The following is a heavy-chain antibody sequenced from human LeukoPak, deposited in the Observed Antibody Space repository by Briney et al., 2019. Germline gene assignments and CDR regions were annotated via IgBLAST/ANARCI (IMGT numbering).Heavy chain of an antibody. V-gene: IGHV3-21*01. Sequence: PGGSLRLSCSASGFTFSSYSVTSVRQAPGKGLEWVSSISSSSSYIYYADSVKGRFTSSRDNAKNPLYLQMNSLRAEDTAVYYCARARLLRFLESPDIWGQGTMVTVSS. CDR1: GFTFSSYS. CDR3: ARARLLRFLESPDI. CDR2: ISSSSSYI. J-gene: IGHJ3*02. D-gene: IGHD3-3*01.